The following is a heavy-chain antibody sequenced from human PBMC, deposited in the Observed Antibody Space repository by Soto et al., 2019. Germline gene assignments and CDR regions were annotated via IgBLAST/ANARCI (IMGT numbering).Heavy chain of an antibody. CDR3: ATRRQDILTGAPLFGLAFDI. V-gene: IGHV1-69*02. J-gene: IGHJ3*02. CDR2: IIPILGIA. D-gene: IGHD3-9*01. Sequence: SVKVSCKASGGTFSSYTISWVRQAPGQGLEWMGRIIPILGIANYAQKFQGRVTITADKPTSTAYMELSSLRSEDTAVYYCATRRQDILTGAPLFGLAFDIWGQGTMVTVSS. CDR1: GGTFSSYT.